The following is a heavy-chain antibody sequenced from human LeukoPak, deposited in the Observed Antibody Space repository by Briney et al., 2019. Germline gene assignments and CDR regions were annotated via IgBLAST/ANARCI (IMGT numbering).Heavy chain of an antibody. V-gene: IGHV3-7*01. CDR1: GFIFSSYW. Sequence: GGSLRLSCEASGFIFSSYWMSWVRQAPGKGLEWVATIRQDGSVNHCVDSVKGRFTVSRDNAKNSLYLQMNSLRADDTAVYYCARQETSSYNGAFDLWGQGTMVTVSS. J-gene: IGHJ3*01. D-gene: IGHD1-26*01. CDR3: ARQETSSYNGAFDL. CDR2: IRQDGSVN.